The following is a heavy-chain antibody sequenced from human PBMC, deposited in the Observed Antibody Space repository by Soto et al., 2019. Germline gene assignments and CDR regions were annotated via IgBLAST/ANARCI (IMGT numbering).Heavy chain of an antibody. D-gene: IGHD3-10*01. CDR1: GFIFSSYS. CDR3: ERVSGTLERYSDLDY. J-gene: IGHJ4*02. Sequence: EVQLVESGGGLVKPGGSLRLSCAASGFIFSSYSMNWVRQAPGKGLEWVSSISPRSDYIYFADSMRGRFTISRDNAQNSLYLNMNNLRDEDTAVYHCERVSGTLERYSDLDYWGQGTLVTVSS. V-gene: IGHV3-21*04. CDR2: ISPRSDYI.